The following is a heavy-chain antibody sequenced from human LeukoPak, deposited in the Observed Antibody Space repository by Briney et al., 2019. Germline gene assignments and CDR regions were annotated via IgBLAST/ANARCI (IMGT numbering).Heavy chain of an antibody. J-gene: IGHJ6*02. Sequence: VGSLRLSCAAPGFTFSIYTMHCVRPAPGKGREWGAFISYDGSSEYYADSVKGRFTISTDDSKSTRYLQMNSPRADDTAVYFCARVSGDVWGQGTTVTVSS. CDR2: ISYDGSSE. CDR1: GFTFSIYT. CDR3: ARVSGDV. V-gene: IGHV3-30-3*01.